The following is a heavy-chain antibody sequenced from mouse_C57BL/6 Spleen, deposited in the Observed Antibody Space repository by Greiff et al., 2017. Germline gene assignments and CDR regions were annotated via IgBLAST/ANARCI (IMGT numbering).Heavy chain of an antibody. CDR2: IYPGDGDT. Sequence: VQLQQSGPELVKPGASVKISCKASGYAFSSSWMNWVKQRPGKGLEWIGRIYPGDGDTNYNGKFKGKATLTADKSSSTAYMQLSSLTSEDSAVYFCARTDQATFAYWGQGTLVTVSA. CDR3: ARTDQATFAY. D-gene: IGHD3-2*02. J-gene: IGHJ3*01. V-gene: IGHV1-82*01. CDR1: GYAFSSSW.